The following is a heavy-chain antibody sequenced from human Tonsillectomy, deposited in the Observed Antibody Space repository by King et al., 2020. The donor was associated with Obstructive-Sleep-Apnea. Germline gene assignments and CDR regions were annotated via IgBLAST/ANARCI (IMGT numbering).Heavy chain of an antibody. CDR3: ARLEGSGYGFSYYYGMDV. V-gene: IGHV5-51*01. D-gene: IGHD5-12*01. J-gene: IGHJ6*02. Sequence: QLVQSGAEVKKPRESLKISCKGSGYSFSNYWVAWVRQMPGKGLEWMGIIYPGDSDTRYSPSFQGQVTISADKSISTAYLQWSSLKASDTAMYYCARLEGSGYGFSYYYGMDVWGQGTTVTVSS. CDR2: IYPGDSDT. CDR1: GYSFSNYW.